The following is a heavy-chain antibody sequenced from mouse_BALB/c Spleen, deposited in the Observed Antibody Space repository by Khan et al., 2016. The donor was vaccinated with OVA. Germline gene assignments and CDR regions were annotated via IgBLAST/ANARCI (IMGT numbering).Heavy chain of an antibody. Sequence: VQLQQSGTVLARPGASVKMSCKASGYSFTTYWIHWVKQRPGQGLEWTGAVYPGNSDTTYNQNFKDKAKLTAVISASTAYMDLTSLTNEDSAVYFCTRKQTGSWFVYWGQGTLVTVSA. D-gene: IGHD4-1*01. J-gene: IGHJ3*01. CDR1: GYSFTTYW. V-gene: IGHV1-5*01. CDR3: TRKQTGSWFVY. CDR2: VYPGNSDT.